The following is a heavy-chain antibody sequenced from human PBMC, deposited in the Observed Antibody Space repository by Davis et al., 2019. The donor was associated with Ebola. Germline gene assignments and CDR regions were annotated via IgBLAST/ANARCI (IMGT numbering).Heavy chain of an antibody. D-gene: IGHD2-2*02. V-gene: IGHV4-39*07. CDR1: GGSILSSSYY. Sequence: PSETLSLTCAVSGGSILSSSYYWGWIRQPPGKGLEWIGYIYYSGTTYYNPSLKSRVTILLDTSKNQFSLKLSSMTAVDTAVYYCARSPSTIPRAFDIWGQGTMVTVFS. J-gene: IGHJ3*02. CDR3: ARSPSTIPRAFDI. CDR2: IYYSGTT.